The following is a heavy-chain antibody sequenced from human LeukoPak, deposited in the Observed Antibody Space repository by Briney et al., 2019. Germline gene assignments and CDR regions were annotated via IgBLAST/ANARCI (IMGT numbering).Heavy chain of an antibody. Sequence: GGSLRLSCAASGFTFSSYSMNWVRQAPGKGLEWVSSISSSSSYIYYADSVKGRFTISRDNAKNTLYLQMNSLRAEDTAVYYCAKVNYDSSGYYSDDAFDIWGQGTMVTVSS. CDR1: GFTFSSYS. D-gene: IGHD3-22*01. V-gene: IGHV3-21*04. CDR2: ISSSSSYI. CDR3: AKVNYDSSGYYSDDAFDI. J-gene: IGHJ3*02.